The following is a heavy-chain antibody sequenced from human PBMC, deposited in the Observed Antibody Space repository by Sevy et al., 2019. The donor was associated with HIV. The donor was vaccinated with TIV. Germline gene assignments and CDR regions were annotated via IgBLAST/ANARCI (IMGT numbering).Heavy chain of an antibody. Sequence: ASVKVSCKASGYTFTNYGISWVRQAPGQGLEWMGWNNVYNGDTVYAQKVHGSVTVTTDTYTSTSYMELRRLRSDDTDVYYCARGLYSSSWEAWFDPWGQGTLVTVSS. CDR2: NNVYNGDT. CDR1: GYTFTNYG. V-gene: IGHV1-18*04. CDR3: ARGLYSSSWEAWFDP. D-gene: IGHD6-13*01. J-gene: IGHJ5*02.